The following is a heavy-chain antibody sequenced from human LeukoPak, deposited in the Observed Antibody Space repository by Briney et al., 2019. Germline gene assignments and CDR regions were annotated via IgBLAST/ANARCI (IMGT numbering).Heavy chain of an antibody. J-gene: IGHJ1*01. CDR2: IRYDGSNK. D-gene: IGHD6-13*01. CDR3: AKDRASYSSSAEYFQH. Sequence: PGGSLRLSCAASGFTFSSYGMHWVRQAPGKGLEGVAFIRYDGSNKYYADSVKGRFTISRDNSKNTLYLQMISLRAEDTAVYYCAKDRASYSSSAEYFQHWGQGTLVTVSS. V-gene: IGHV3-30*02. CDR1: GFTFSSYG.